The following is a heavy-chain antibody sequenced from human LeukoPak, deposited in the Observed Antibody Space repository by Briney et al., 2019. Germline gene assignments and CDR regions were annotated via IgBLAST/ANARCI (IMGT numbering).Heavy chain of an antibody. CDR2: IYYSGST. J-gene: IGHJ4*02. CDR1: GGSISSYY. CDR3: ARIEDYGGNSVNY. D-gene: IGHD4-23*01. Sequence: SQTLSLTCTVSGGSISSYYWSWIRQPPGKGLEWIGYIYYSGSTNYNPSLKSRVTISVDTSKNQFSLKPSSVTAADTAVYYCARIEDYGGNSVNYWGQGTLVTVSS. V-gene: IGHV4-59*01.